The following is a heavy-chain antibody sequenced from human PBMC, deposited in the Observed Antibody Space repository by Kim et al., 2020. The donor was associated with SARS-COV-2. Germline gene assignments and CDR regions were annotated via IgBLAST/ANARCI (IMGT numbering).Heavy chain of an antibody. J-gene: IGHJ4*02. CDR3: ARGPHCSSTSCTTGYYFDY. D-gene: IGHD2-2*01. V-gene: IGHV4-59*13. Sequence: SETLSLTCTVSGGSISSYYWSWIRQPPGKGLEWIGYIYYSGSTNYNPSLKSRVTISVDTSKNQFSLKLSSVTAADTAVYYCARGPHCSSTSCTTGYYFDYWGQGTLVTVSS. CDR1: GGSISSYY. CDR2: IYYSGST.